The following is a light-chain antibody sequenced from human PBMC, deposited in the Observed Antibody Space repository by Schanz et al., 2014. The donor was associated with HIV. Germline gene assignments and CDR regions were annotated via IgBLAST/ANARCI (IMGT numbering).Light chain of an antibody. V-gene: IGLV1-44*01. CDR3: AVWDDSLNGVV. CDR1: SSNIGRND. CDR2: GNN. J-gene: IGLJ2*01. Sequence: QPVLTQPPSASGTPGQRVTISCSGSSSNIGRNDLNWDPHPPGTAPKLLLYGNNQRPSGVPGRLSGSKSGTSASLAISGLQSEDEADYYCAVWDDSLNGVVFGGGTKLTVL.